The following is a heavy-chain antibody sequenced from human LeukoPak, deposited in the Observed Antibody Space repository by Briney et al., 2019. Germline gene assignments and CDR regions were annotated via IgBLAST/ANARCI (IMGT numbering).Heavy chain of an antibody. D-gene: IGHD3-22*01. Sequence: PGGSLRLSCAASGFTFSSYSMNWVRQAPGKGLEWVSSISSSSSYIYYADSVKGRFTISRDNAKNSLYLQMNSLRAEDTAVYYCARDRPYGSSGYYYFSRWFDPWGQGTLVTVSS. J-gene: IGHJ5*02. V-gene: IGHV3-21*01. CDR2: ISSSSSYI. CDR3: ARDRPYGSSGYYYFSRWFDP. CDR1: GFTFSSYS.